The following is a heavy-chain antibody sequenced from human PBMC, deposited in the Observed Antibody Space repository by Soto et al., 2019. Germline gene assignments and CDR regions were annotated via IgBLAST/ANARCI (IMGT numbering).Heavy chain of an antibody. J-gene: IGHJ4*02. CDR3: ARGVNSIHDY. Sequence: GGSLRLSCAASGFTFSSYSMNWVRQAPGKGLEWVSCISSSSSTIYYADSVKGRFTISRDNAKNSLYLQMNSLRAEDTAVYYCARGVNSIHDYWGQGTLVTVSS. CDR1: GFTFSSYS. CDR2: ISSSSSTI. D-gene: IGHD3-22*01. V-gene: IGHV3-48*01.